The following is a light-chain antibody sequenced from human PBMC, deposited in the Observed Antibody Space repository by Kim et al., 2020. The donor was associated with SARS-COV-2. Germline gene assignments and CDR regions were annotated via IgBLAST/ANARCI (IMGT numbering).Light chain of an antibody. CDR2: LNSDGSH. Sequence: QPVLTQSPSASASLGASVKLTCTLRSGHSSYAIAWHQQQPEKGPRYLMKLNSDGSHSKGDGIPDRFSGSSSGAERYLTISSLQSEDEADYYCQTWGTGIGFGGGTQLTVL. J-gene: IGLJ3*02. CDR3: QTWGTGIG. CDR1: SGHSSYA. V-gene: IGLV4-69*01.